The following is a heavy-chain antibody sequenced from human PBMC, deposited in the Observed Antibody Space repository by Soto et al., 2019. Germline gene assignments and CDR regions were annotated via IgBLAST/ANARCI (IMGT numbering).Heavy chain of an antibody. V-gene: IGHV1-69*13. D-gene: IGHD4-17*01. CDR1: GGTFSSYA. Sequence: VKVSCKASGGTFSSYAISWVRQAPGQGLEWMGGIIPIFGTANYAQKFQGRVTITADESTSTAYMELSSLRSEDTAVYYCAREGVNDYGGNSGIDYWGQGTLVTVSS. CDR3: AREGVNDYGGNSGIDY. J-gene: IGHJ4*02. CDR2: IIPIFGTA.